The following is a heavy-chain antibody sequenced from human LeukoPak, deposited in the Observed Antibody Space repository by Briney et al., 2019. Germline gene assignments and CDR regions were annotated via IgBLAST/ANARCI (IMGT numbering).Heavy chain of an antibody. CDR1: GFIVSNYC. CDR3: AGGVGWHFAL. CDR2: MNADENQK. J-gene: IGHJ2*01. Sequence: GGSLRLTCAASGFIVSNYCVMWVRQASGKGLEWVATMNADENQKLYADSMEGRFTIYRDNGKNSLYLQIDSLRVDDTAVYYCAGGVGWHFALWGRGTLVTVSS. V-gene: IGHV3-7*01. D-gene: IGHD3-10*01.